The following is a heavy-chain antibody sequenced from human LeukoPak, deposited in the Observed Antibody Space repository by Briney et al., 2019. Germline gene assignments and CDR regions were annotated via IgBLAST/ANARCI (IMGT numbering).Heavy chain of an antibody. Sequence: ASVKVSCKASGYTFTSYYMHWVRQAPGQGLEWMVMITPSGSSTSYAQKFQGRVTMTEDTSTDTAYMELSSLRSEDTAVYYCATLFGWNFDDIWGQGTMVTVSS. V-gene: IGHV1-46*01. CDR2: ITPSGSST. D-gene: IGHD1-7*01. CDR3: ATLFGWNFDDI. CDR1: GYTFTSYY. J-gene: IGHJ3*02.